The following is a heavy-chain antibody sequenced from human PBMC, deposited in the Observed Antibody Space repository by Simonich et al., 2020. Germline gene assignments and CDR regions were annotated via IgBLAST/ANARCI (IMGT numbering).Heavy chain of an antibody. CDR2: MIPILGIA. Sequence: QVQLVQSGAEVKKPGSSVKVSCKASGGTFSSYAISWVRQAPGQGLEWTWGMIPILGIANYAQKFQSRVTITADKSTSTAYMELSSLRSEDTAVYYCARTNTMRELDTMVRGVDYFDYWGQGTLVTVSS. D-gene: IGHD3-10*01. CDR3: ARTNTMRELDTMVRGVDYFDY. V-gene: IGHV1-69*09. J-gene: IGHJ4*02. CDR1: GGTFSSYA.